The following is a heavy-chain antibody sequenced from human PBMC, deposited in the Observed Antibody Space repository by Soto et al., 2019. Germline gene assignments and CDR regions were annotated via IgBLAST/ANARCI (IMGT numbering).Heavy chain of an antibody. V-gene: IGHV3-33*01. J-gene: IGHJ4*02. D-gene: IGHD6-19*01. CDR1: GFTFSRYG. CDR3: ARDGGWRNHFDY. Sequence: QVQLVESGGGLVQPGRSLRLSCAVSGFTFSRYGMHWVRQAPGKGLEWVAVIWYDGSNKYYADSVKGRFTISRDDSKNTLYLQMNSLRAEYTSMYYCARDGGWRNHFDYWGQGTLVTVSS. CDR2: IWYDGSNK.